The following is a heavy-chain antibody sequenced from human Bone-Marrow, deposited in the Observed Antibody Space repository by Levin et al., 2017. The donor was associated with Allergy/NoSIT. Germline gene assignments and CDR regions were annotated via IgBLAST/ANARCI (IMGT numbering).Heavy chain of an antibody. CDR3: ARAQTYNFHETYYYGMDV. D-gene: IGHD5-24*01. CDR1: GGTFSSYS. CDR2: VTPMFGKV. V-gene: IGHV1-69*06. Sequence: SGGSLRLSCKASGGTFSSYSIIWVRQAPGQGLEWMGGVTPMFGKVKYVENFQPFQGRVTLTADKSTSTAYMELSSLRSADTAVYYCARAQTYNFHETYYYGMDVWGQGTTVTVSS. J-gene: IGHJ6*02.